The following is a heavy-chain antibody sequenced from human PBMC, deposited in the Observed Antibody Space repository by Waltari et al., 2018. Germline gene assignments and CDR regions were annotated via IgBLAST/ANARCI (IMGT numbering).Heavy chain of an antibody. CDR2: IYYSGST. J-gene: IGHJ4*02. D-gene: IGHD3-22*01. Sequence: QLQLQESGPGLVKPSETLSLTCTVSGGSISSSSYYWGWIRQPPGKGWEWIGSIYYSGSTYHNPSLKSRVTISVDTSKNQFSLKLSSVTAADSAVYYCARKRRYYDSSGPFDYWGQGTLVTVSS. CDR1: GGSISSSSYY. V-gene: IGHV4-39*07. CDR3: ARKRRYYDSSGPFDY.